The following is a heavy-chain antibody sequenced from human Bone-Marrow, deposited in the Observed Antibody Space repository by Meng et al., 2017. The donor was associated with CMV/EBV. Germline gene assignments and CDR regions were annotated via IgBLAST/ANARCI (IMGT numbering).Heavy chain of an antibody. CDR3: ARSTRTTGTSYYYYYFGMDV. CDR1: GGSISSSSYY. CDR2: IYYSGST. D-gene: IGHD1-1*01. V-gene: IGHV4-39*01. Sequence: SETLSLTCTVSGGSISSSSYYWGWIRQPPGKGLEWIGSIYYSGSTYYNPSLKSRVTISVDTSKNQFSLKLSSVTAADTAVYYCARSTRTTGTSYYYYYFGMDVWGQGTTVTVSS. J-gene: IGHJ6*02.